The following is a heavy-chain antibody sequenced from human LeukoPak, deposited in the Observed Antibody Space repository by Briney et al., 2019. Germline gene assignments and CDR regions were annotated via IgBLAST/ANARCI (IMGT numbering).Heavy chain of an antibody. Sequence: GGSLRLSCAASGFTFSSYAMSWVRQAPGKGLEWVSAISGSGGSTYYADSVKGRFTISRDNSKNTLYLQINSLRAEDTAVYYCAKDSTMIVMVPDAFDIWGQGTMVTVSS. D-gene: IGHD3-22*01. CDR2: ISGSGGST. CDR1: GFTFSSYA. CDR3: AKDSTMIVMVPDAFDI. J-gene: IGHJ3*02. V-gene: IGHV3-23*01.